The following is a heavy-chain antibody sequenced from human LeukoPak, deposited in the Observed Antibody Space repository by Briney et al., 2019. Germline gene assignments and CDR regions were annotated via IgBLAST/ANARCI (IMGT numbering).Heavy chain of an antibody. CDR3: ARHDRGIFDY. CDR2: IYYSGST. D-gene: IGHD1-14*01. Sequence: SETLSLTCTVSGGSISSSSYYWGWIRQPPGKGLGWIGSIYYSGSTYYNPSLKSRVTISVDTSKNQFSLKLSSVTAADTAVYYCARHDRGIFDYWGQGTLVTVSS. V-gene: IGHV4-39*01. J-gene: IGHJ4*02. CDR1: GGSISSSSYY.